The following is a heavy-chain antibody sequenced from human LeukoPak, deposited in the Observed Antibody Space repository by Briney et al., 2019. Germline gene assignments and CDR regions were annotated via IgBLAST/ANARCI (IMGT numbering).Heavy chain of an antibody. CDR3: AKAITPNYCSGGSCYPGHMDV. V-gene: IGHV3-23*01. CDR1: GFTFSSYA. J-gene: IGHJ6*03. D-gene: IGHD2-15*01. CDR2: ISGSGGST. Sequence: GGSLRLSCAASGFTFSSYAMSWVRQAPGKGLEWVSAISGSGGSTYYADSVKGRFTISRDNSKNTLYLQMNSLRAEDTAVYYCAKAITPNYCSGGSCYPGHMDVWGKGTTVTISS.